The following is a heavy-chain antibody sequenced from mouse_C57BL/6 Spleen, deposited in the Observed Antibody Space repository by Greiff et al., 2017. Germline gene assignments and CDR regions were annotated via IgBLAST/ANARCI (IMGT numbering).Heavy chain of an antibody. V-gene: IGHV1-82*01. CDR1: GYAFSSSW. J-gene: IGHJ1*03. CDR2: IYPGDGDT. CDR3: ARSEDGYYWYFDV. D-gene: IGHD2-3*01. Sequence: QVQLQQSGPELVKPGASVKISCKASGYAFSSSWMNWVKQRPGKGLEWIGRIYPGDGDTNYNGKFKGKATLTADKSSSTAYTQLSILTYEDSAVYFCARSEDGYYWYFDVWGTGTTVTVSS.